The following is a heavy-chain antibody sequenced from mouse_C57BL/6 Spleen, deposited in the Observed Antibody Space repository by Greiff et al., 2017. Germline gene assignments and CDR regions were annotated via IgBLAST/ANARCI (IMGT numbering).Heavy chain of an antibody. Sequence: QVHVKQSGPGLVAPSQSLSITCTVSGFSLTSYGVSWVRQPPGKGLEWLGVIWGDGSTNYHSALISRLSISKDNSKSQVFLKLNSLQTDDTAAYYCARQGGEQGFAYWGQGTLVTVSA. CDR1: GFSLTSYG. CDR3: ARQGGEQGFAY. CDR2: IWGDGST. V-gene: IGHV2-3*01. J-gene: IGHJ3*01.